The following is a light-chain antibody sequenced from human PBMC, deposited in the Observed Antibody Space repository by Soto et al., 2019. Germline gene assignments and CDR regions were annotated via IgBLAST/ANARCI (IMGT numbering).Light chain of an antibody. V-gene: IGLV1-44*01. CDR1: SSNIGSYI. J-gene: IGLJ2*01. CDR2: SNN. CDR3: AAWDDSLNALI. Sequence: QSVLTQPPSTSVTPGQKVTISCSGSSSNIGSYIVNWYQQLPGTAPKLLIYSNNQRPSGVPDRFSGSKSGTSASLAISGLQSEDEADYYCAAWDDSLNALIFGGGTKLTVL.